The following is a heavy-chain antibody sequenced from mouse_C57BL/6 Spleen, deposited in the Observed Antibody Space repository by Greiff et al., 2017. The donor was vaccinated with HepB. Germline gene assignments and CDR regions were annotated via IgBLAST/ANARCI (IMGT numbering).Heavy chain of an antibody. CDR1: GYTFTDYE. V-gene: IGHV1-15*01. CDR2: IDPETGGT. J-gene: IGHJ2*01. Sequence: QVQLQQSGAELVRPGASVTLSCKASGYTFTDYEMHWVKQTPVHGLEWIGAIDPETGGTAYNQKFKGKAILTADKSSSTAYMELRSLTSEDSAVYYCTRSGGINYLDYWGQGTTLTLSS. CDR3: TRSGGINYLDY. D-gene: IGHD1-1*01.